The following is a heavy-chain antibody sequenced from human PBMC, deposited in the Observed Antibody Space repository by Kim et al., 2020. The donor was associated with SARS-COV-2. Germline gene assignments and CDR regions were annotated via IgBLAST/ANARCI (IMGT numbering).Heavy chain of an antibody. CDR3: ARGPPLAYDSRDYVLIDF. CDR2: MNSNSGGA. V-gene: IGHV1-2*04. Sequence: ASVKVSCKTSGYTFTGYYMHWVRQGPGQGLEWMGWMNSNSGGADFAQKFQGWVTMTRDTSVSTAYMELSSLKSDDTAVYYCARGPPLAYDSRDYVLIDFWGQGTLVTVSS. J-gene: IGHJ4*02. D-gene: IGHD3-22*01. CDR1: GYTFTGYY.